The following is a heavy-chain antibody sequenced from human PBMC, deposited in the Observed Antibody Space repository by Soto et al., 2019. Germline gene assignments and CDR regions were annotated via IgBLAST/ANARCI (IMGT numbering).Heavy chain of an antibody. CDR2: IYYSGST. J-gene: IGHJ5*02. Sequence: QVQLQESGPGLVKPSQTLSLTCTVSGGSISSGGYYWSWIRQHPGKGLEWIGYIYYSGSTYYNPSLKSRVTIAVDTSKNQFSLKLSSVTAADTAVYYCARGVATIWFSWFDPWGQGTLVTVSS. CDR1: GGSISSGGYY. V-gene: IGHV4-31*03. D-gene: IGHD5-12*01. CDR3: ARGVATIWFSWFDP.